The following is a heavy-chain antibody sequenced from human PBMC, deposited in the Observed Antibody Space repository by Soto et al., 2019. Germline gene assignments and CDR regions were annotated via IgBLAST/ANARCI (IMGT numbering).Heavy chain of an antibody. J-gene: IGHJ6*03. V-gene: IGHV3-9*01. CDR2: ISWNSGSI. CDR3: AKDRSIGSYYYYYMDV. Sequence: SLRLSCAASGFTFDDYAMHWVRQAPGKGLEWVSGISWNSGSIGYADSVKGRFTISRDNAKNSLYLQMNSLRAEDTALYYCAKDRSIGSYYYYYMDVWGKGTTVTVSS. D-gene: IGHD1-26*01. CDR1: GFTFDDYA.